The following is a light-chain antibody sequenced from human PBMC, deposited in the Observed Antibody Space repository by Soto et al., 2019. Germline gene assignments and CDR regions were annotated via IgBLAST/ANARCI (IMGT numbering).Light chain of an antibody. CDR1: SSNIGAGYD. CDR2: GNI. V-gene: IGLV1-40*01. CDR3: LLYYGGGQLV. Sequence: QSVLTQPPSVSGAPGQRVTISCSGSSSNIGAGYDVHWYQQRPGTAPKLLIFGNINRPSGVPDRFSGSKSGTSASLAITGLQAEDEGDYYCLLYYGGGQLVFGGGTKLTVL. J-gene: IGLJ3*02.